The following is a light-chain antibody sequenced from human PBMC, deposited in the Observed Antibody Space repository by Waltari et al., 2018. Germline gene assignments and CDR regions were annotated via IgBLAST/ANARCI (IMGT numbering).Light chain of an antibody. CDR3: LLFYGGAWV. J-gene: IGLJ3*02. V-gene: IGLV7-43*01. Sequence: QTVVTQEPSLIVSPGGPVTLTCASSSGAVTSVYYPNWFQQKPGQAPRALIYSTSNTHSWTLARFSGSLLGGKAALTLSVVQPEDEAEYYCLLFYGGAWVFGGGTKLTVL. CDR2: STS. CDR1: SGAVTSVYY.